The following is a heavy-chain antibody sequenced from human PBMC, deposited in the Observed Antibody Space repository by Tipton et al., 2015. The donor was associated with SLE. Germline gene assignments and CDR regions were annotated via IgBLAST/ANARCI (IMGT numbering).Heavy chain of an antibody. D-gene: IGHD3-3*01. CDR1: GFTVSNNY. V-gene: IGHV3-53*05. Sequence: GSLRLSCAASGFTVSNNYMSWVRQAPGKGLEWVSAIYTGGRTYYADSVKGRFTISRDNSKNTLYLQMNSLRAEDTAVYYCARGYDFWSGSLPGYWGQGTLVTVSS. J-gene: IGHJ4*02. CDR2: IYTGGRT. CDR3: ARGYDFWSGSLPGY.